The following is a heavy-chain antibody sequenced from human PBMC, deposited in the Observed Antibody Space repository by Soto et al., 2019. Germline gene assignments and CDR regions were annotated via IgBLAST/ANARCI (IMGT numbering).Heavy chain of an antibody. CDR2: LNPNSGDT. J-gene: IGHJ4*02. D-gene: IGHD6-19*01. Sequence: QVQLVQSGAEVKKPGASVKVSCKASGYTFSSYDINWVRQATGQGLEWMGWLNPNSGDTGYAQKFQGRVTLTRNTSLNTAYIELSSLPSDDTAVYYCATSGGGWYLYWGQGTLVTVSS. V-gene: IGHV1-8*01. CDR1: GYTFSSYD. CDR3: ATSGGGWYLY.